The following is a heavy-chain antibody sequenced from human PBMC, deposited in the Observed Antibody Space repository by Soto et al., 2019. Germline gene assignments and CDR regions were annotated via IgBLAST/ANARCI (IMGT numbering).Heavy chain of an antibody. Sequence: ASVKVSCKASGYTFTSDYIHWVRQAPGQGLGWMGIFNPTGDTASYAQKLQGRVTMTRDTSTGTAYMELGSLRSEDTAVYYCARGGRIVDTGIGYYYYHAMDVWGQGTTVTVSS. V-gene: IGHV1-46*01. CDR2: FNPTGDTA. D-gene: IGHD5-18*01. J-gene: IGHJ6*02. CDR3: ARGGRIVDTGIGYYYYHAMDV. CDR1: GYTFTSDY.